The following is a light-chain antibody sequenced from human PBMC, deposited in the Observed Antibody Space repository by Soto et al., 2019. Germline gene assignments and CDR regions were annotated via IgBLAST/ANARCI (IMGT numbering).Light chain of an antibody. CDR2: DVS. V-gene: IGLV2-14*03. Sequence: SVLPQPASLSGSPGQSITISCPGTSSDVGGYNYVSWYQHHPGKAPKLLIYDVSNRPSGVSNRFSGSKSDNTASLTISGLQPEDEADYYCSSYTTSNTRQIVFGTGTKVTVL. J-gene: IGLJ1*01. CDR1: SSDVGGYNY. CDR3: SSYTTSNTRQIV.